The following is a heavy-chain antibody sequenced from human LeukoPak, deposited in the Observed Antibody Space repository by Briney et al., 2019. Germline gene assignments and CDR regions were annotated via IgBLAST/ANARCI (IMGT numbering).Heavy chain of an antibody. CDR3: AKALRAAGTPNGMDV. Sequence: PCRAVTLTCLSSGCLFINYRMHWLRQAAGRELDGVSASSCGGGSTYYADSVKGRFTISRDNSKDTLYLQMNGLRAEDTAVYYCAKALRAAGTPNGMDVWGQGSMVTVSS. CDR1: GCLFINYR. CDR2: SSCGGGST. J-gene: IGHJ6*02. D-gene: IGHD6-13*01. V-gene: IGHV3-23*01.